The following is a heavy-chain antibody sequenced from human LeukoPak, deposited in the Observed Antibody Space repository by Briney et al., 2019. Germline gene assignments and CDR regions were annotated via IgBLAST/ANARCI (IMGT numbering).Heavy chain of an antibody. D-gene: IGHD2-15*01. CDR1: GGTFTIYT. CDR3: ARDCSGGSCYDY. J-gene: IGHJ4*02. Sequence: SVTVSFTASGGTFTIYTISWVRQAPGQGLEWMGRIIPILGIANYSQKFQGRVTITADKSTSTAYMELSSLRSEDTAVYYCARDCSGGSCYDYWGQGTLVTVSS. CDR2: IIPILGIA. V-gene: IGHV1-69*04.